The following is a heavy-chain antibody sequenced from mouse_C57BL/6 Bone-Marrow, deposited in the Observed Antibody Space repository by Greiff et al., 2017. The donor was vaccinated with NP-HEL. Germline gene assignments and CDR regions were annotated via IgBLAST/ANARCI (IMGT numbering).Heavy chain of an antibody. V-gene: IGHV1-52*01. J-gene: IGHJ2*01. CDR3: ARIANYYGSSWYYFDY. Sequence: QVQLQQPGAELVRPGSSVKLSCKASGYTFTSYWMHWVKQRPIQGLEWIGNIDPSDSETHYNQKFKDKATLTVDKSSSTAYMQLSSLTSEDSAVYYCARIANYYGSSWYYFDYWGQGTTLTVSS. CDR1: GYTFTSYW. D-gene: IGHD1-1*01. CDR2: IDPSDSET.